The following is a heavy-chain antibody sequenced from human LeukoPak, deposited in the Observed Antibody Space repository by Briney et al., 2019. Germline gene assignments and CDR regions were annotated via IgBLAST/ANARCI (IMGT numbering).Heavy chain of an antibody. CDR3: ARDLTGDRGYFDY. J-gene: IGHJ4*02. D-gene: IGHD7-27*01. V-gene: IGHV3-53*01. Sequence: GGSLRLSCAASGFTFSSYAMSWVRQAPGKGLEWVSVIYSGGSTYYADSVKGRFTISRDNSKNTLYLQMNSLRAEDTAVYYCARDLTGDRGYFDYWGQGTLVTVSS. CDR1: GFTFSSYA. CDR2: IYSGGST.